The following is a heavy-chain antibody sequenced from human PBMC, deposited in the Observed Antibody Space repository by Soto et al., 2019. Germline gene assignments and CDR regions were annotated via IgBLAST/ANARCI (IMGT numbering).Heavy chain of an antibody. J-gene: IGHJ5*02. CDR1: GFTFSSYS. CDR3: ARDPPRMGIVGARKYHDPPPT. Sequence: EVQLVESGGGLVKPGGSLRLSCAASGFTFSSYSMNWVRQAPGKGLEWVSSISSSSSYIYYADSVKGRFTISRDNAKNXLXLXKNSLRAEDTAVYYCARDPPRMGIVGARKYHDPPPTWGQGTLVTVSS. V-gene: IGHV3-21*01. D-gene: IGHD1-26*01. CDR2: ISSSSSYI.